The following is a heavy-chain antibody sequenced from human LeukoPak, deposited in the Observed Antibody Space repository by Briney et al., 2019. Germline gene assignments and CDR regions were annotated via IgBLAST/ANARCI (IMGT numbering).Heavy chain of an antibody. V-gene: IGHV3-74*01. Sequence: GGSLRLSCAASGFTFSAYWMHWVRQTPGKGLVWVSSITSDGRSVSYADSVKGRFTISRDNAKNTLYLQMNSLRTEDTAVYFCARENWGLSDYWGQGTLVTVSS. CDR2: ITSDGRSV. D-gene: IGHD3-16*01. J-gene: IGHJ4*02. CDR1: GFTFSAYW. CDR3: ARENWGLSDY.